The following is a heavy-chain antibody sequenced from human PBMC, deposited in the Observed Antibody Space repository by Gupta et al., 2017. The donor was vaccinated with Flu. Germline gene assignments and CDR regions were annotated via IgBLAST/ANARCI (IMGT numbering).Heavy chain of an antibody. CDR2: FYYSGST. CDR1: RGSITSNDDS. J-gene: IGHJ3*02. V-gene: IGHV4-39*01. Sequence: QLQLQESGPGLMKPSETLSRTCTVSRGSITSNDDSWGWIRQSPGKGLEWVGSFYYSGSTYYNPSLKSRVTISVDTSKNQLSLKLTSVTAADTAVYYCARHHPTSVAGLEAFDSWGQGTLVTVSS. CDR3: ARHHPTSVAGLEAFDS. D-gene: IGHD6-19*01.